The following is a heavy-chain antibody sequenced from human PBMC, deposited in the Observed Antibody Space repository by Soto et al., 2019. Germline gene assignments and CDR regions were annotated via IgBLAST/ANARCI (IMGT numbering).Heavy chain of an antibody. CDR1: GFTFSSYA. V-gene: IGHV3-23*01. CDR2: ISGSGGST. Sequence: GGSLRLSCAASGFTFSSYAMSWVRQAPGKGLEWVSAISGSGGSTYYADSVKGRFTISRDNSKNTLYLQMNSLRAEDTAVYYCAIGRRVEFVVVVAATDYWGQGTLVTVSS. CDR3: AIGRRVEFVVVVAATDY. D-gene: IGHD2-15*01. J-gene: IGHJ4*02.